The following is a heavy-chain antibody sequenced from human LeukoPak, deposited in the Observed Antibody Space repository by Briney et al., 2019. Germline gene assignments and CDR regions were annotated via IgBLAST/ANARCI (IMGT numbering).Heavy chain of an antibody. J-gene: IGHJ6*03. CDR3: ARGSFWSGPYYMDV. CDR1: GFTSSSYD. Sequence: GGSLRLSCAASGFTSSSYDMHWVRHATGKGVEWVSAIGTAGDTYYPGSVKGRFTISRENATNSLYLQMNSLRAGDTAVYYCARGSFWSGPYYMDVWGKGTTVTVSS. V-gene: IGHV3-13*01. D-gene: IGHD3-3*01. CDR2: IGTAGDT.